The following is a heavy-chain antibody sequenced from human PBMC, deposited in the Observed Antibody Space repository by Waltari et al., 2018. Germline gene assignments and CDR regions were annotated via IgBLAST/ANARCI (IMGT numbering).Heavy chain of an antibody. CDR2: ISYDGNKK. D-gene: IGHD4-17*01. CDR3: AKDFTTVRTMDG. Sequence: QVHLVESGGGVVQPGGSLRLSCAASGFTFTTYGMPWVRQAPGKGLEWVAFISYDGNKKYFADSVKGRFTISRDNSKNTLYLQINSLRAEDTAVYYCAKDFTTVRTMDGWGQGTTVTVSS. CDR1: GFTFTTYG. V-gene: IGHV3-30*02. J-gene: IGHJ6*02.